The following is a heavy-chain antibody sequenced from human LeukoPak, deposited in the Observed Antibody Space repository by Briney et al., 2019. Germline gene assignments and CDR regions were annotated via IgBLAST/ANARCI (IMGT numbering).Heavy chain of an antibody. CDR3: ARDHNYAFDN. J-gene: IGHJ4*02. CDR1: GFRLSDYS. Sequence: GGSLRLSCTASGFRLSDYSMNWVRQAPGKGLEWISYIGISSGNTKYADSVKGRFTISAGNTKNSLYLQMNSLRVEGTAVYYCARDHNYAFDNWGQGTLVSVSS. D-gene: IGHD1-1*01. CDR2: IGISSGNT. V-gene: IGHV3-48*04.